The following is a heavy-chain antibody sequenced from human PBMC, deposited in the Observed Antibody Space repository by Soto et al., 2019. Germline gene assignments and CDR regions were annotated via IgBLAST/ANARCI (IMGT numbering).Heavy chain of an antibody. CDR2: IYYSGST. Sequence: SSETLSLTCTVSGGSISSGGYYWSWIRQHPGKGLEWIGYIYYSGSTYYNPSLKSRVTISVDTSKNQFSLKLSSVTAADTAVYYCARDRGRDYGDGGWFDPWGQGTLVTVSS. CDR1: GGSISSGGYY. V-gene: IGHV4-31*03. CDR3: ARDRGRDYGDGGWFDP. J-gene: IGHJ5*02. D-gene: IGHD4-17*01.